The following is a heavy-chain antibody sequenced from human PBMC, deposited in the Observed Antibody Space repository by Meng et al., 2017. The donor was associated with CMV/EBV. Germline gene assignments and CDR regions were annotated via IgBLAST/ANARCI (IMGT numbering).Heavy chain of an antibody. CDR1: GGSISSSSYY. CDR3: ASSAYDFWSGYGRFDP. V-gene: IGHV4-39*07. J-gene: IGHJ5*02. Sequence: ESLKISCTVSGGSISSSSYYWGWIRQPPGKGLEWIGSIYYSGSTYYNPSLKSRVTISVDTSKNQFSLKLSSVTAADTAVYYCASSAYDFWSGYGRFDPWGQGTLVTVSS. D-gene: IGHD3-3*01. CDR2: IYYSGST.